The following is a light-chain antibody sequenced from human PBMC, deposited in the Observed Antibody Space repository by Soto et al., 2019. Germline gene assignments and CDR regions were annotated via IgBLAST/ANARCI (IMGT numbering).Light chain of an antibody. Sequence: QPVLTQPASVSGSPGQSITISCTGTSSDVGGYNFVSWYQQHPDKAPELMIYEVSNRPSGVSHRFSGSKSGNTASLTISGLQAEDEADYYCSSYAGSSYVFGTGTKVTVL. CDR3: SSYAGSSYV. CDR1: SSDVGGYNF. V-gene: IGLV2-14*01. J-gene: IGLJ1*01. CDR2: EVS.